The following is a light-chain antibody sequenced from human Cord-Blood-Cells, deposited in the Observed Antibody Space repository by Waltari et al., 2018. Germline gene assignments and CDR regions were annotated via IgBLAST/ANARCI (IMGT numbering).Light chain of an antibody. J-gene: IGLJ2*01. CDR2: DDS. CDR1: KFGDHN. V-gene: IGLV3-1*01. Sequence: SYELTQPPSVSVSPAQTASITCSGDKFGDHNDCWYQQKSGQSPVLVSYDDSKRPSWIPERFSGSNSGNTATLTISGTQAMDEADEYCQSWARSTVVCGGGTKLTGL. CDR3: QSWARSTVV.